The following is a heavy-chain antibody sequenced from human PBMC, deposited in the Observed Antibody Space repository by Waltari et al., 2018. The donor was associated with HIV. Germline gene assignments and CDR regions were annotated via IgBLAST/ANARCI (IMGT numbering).Heavy chain of an antibody. D-gene: IGHD1-1*01. CDR1: GFTFDDYA. Sequence: EVQLLESGGGLVQPGGSLRLSCAASGFTFDDYAMSWVRHTPAKGLQWVSTSSATGGATYYADSVRGRFSVSRDNPKNTLYLQLDSLSVEDTALYYCVRRDAYKLVYWGQGTLVTVSS. CDR2: SSATGGAT. CDR3: VRRDAYKLVY. J-gene: IGHJ4*02. V-gene: IGHV3-23*01.